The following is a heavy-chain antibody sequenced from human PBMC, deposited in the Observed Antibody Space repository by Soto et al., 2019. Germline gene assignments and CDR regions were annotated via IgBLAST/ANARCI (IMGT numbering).Heavy chain of an antibody. V-gene: IGHV3-74*01. CDR3: AGGAPGGSGNCDY. CDR1: GFTFSSYL. J-gene: IGHJ4*02. CDR2: INSDGSST. Sequence: EVQLVESGGGLVQPGGSLRLSCAASGFTFSSYLMHWVRQAPGKGLVWVSRINSDGSSTHYADSVKGRFTISRDNAKNTLYLQMNGLRVEDTAVYYCAGGAPGGSGNCDYWGQGTLVTVSS. D-gene: IGHD1-26*01.